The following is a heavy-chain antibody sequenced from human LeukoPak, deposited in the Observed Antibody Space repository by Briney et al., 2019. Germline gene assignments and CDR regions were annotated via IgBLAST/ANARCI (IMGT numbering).Heavy chain of an antibody. CDR1: GGSISSYY. J-gene: IGHJ1*01. D-gene: IGHD5-24*01. V-gene: IGHV4-59*08. CDR2: IYYSGST. Sequence: PSETLSLTCTVSGGSISSYYWSWIRQPPGKGLEWIGYIYYSGSTNYNPSLKSRVTISLDTSKNQFSLKLSSVTAADTAVYYCARQRDGYNSYFQHWGQGTLVTVSS. CDR3: ARQRDGYNSYFQH.